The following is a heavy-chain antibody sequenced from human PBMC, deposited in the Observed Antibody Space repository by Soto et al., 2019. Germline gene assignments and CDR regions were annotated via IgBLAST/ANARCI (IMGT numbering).Heavy chain of an antibody. CDR3: TRLSIWYNGYYFDY. D-gene: IGHD6-13*01. Sequence: EGQLVDSGGGLVKPGRSLRLSCTTSGFTFTNYALGWFRQAPGKGLEWVGFIRSKTYGGTTEYAASVKGRFTISRDDSNSIASLQMNSLKTEDTAVYYCTRLSIWYNGYYFDYWGQGTLVTVSS. CDR1: GFTFTNYA. J-gene: IGHJ4*02. CDR2: IRSKTYGGTT. V-gene: IGHV3-49*05.